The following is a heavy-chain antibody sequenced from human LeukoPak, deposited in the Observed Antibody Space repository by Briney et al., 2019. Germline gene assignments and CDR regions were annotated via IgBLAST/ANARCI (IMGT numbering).Heavy chain of an antibody. CDR2: ISAYNGNT. J-gene: IGHJ4*02. CDR3: ARALYSSGSTAEYCFDY. Sequence: GASVKVSCKVSGYTFTSYGISWVRQAPGQGLEWMGWISAYNGNTNYAQKLQGRVTMTTDTSTSTAYMELRSLRSDDTAVYYCARALYSSGSTAEYCFDYWGQGTLVTVSS. V-gene: IGHV1-18*01. D-gene: IGHD6-19*01. CDR1: GYTFTSYG.